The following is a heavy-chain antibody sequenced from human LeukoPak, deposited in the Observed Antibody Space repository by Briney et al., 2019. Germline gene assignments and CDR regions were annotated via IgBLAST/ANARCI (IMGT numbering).Heavy chain of an antibody. D-gene: IGHD3-22*01. Sequence: GGSLRLSCAASGFTFSSYAMSWVRQAPGKGLEWVSAISGSGGSTYYADSVKGRFTISRDNSKNTLYLQMNSLRAEDTAVYYCAKVVQYYDSSGYYYDSWGQGTLVTVSS. CDR1: GFTFSSYA. CDR2: ISGSGGST. CDR3: AKVVQYYDSSGYYYDS. J-gene: IGHJ4*02. V-gene: IGHV3-23*01.